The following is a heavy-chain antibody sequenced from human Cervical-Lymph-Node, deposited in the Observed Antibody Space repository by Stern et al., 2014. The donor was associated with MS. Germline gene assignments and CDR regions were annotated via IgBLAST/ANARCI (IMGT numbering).Heavy chain of an antibody. CDR1: GGSISGSSW. CDR3: TRNGFYSLDY. CDR2: IYHSGGT. Sequence: QVQLQESGPGLVKPSGTLSLTCAISGGSISGSSWWRWVRQTPGKGLEWIGEIYHSGGTNYNPSLKSRLTISVDKSKNQFSLKLTSVTAADTAMYYCTRNGFYSLDYWGRESWSPSPQ. D-gene: IGHD4-11*01. J-gene: IGHJ4*02. V-gene: IGHV4-4*02.